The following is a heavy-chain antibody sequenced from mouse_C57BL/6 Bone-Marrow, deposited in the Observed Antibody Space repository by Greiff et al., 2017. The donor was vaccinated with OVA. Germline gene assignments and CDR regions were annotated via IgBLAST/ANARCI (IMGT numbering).Heavy chain of an antibody. D-gene: IGHD1-1*01. CDR3: ASTVVAPYWFFDV. V-gene: IGHV1-82*01. Sequence: VKLQQSGPELVKPGASVKISCKASGYAFSSSWMNWVKQRPGKGLEWIGRIYPGDGDTNYNGKFKGKATLTADKSSSTAYMQLSSLTSEDSAVYVGASTVVAPYWFFDVWGTGTTVTVSS. CDR2: IYPGDGDT. CDR1: GYAFSSSW. J-gene: IGHJ1*03.